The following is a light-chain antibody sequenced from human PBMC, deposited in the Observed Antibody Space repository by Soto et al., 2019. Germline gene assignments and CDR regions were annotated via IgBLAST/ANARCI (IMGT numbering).Light chain of an antibody. V-gene: IGKV3-15*01. J-gene: IGKJ1*01. Sequence: EIVMTQSPVTLSVSPGERATLSCRASQSVSSNLVWYQQKPGQAPRLLIYGASTRATGIPARFSGSGSGTEFTLTISSLQYEDFAVYYCQQYKNWPRTFGQGTKVEIK. CDR2: GAS. CDR3: QQYKNWPRT. CDR1: QSVSSN.